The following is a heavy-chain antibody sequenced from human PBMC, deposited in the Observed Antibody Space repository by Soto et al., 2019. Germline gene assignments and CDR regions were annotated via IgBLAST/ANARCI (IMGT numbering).Heavy chain of an antibody. V-gene: IGHV4-31*03. CDR3: ARDKITDLFDY. CDR1: GGSISSGGYY. Sequence: SETLSLTCTVSGGSISSGGYYWSWIRQHPGKGLEWIGYIYYSGSTYYNTSLKSRVTISVDTSKNQFSLKLSSVTAADTAVYYCARDKITDLFDYWGQGTLVTV. D-gene: IGHD3-10*01. J-gene: IGHJ4*02. CDR2: IYYSGST.